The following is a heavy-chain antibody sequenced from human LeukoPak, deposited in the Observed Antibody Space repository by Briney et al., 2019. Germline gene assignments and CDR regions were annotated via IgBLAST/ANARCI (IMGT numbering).Heavy chain of an antibody. Sequence: GGSLRLSCAASGFTFSSYGMNWVRQAPGKGLEWMANIKQDGSEKDYVDSVKGRFTISRDNAKNSLYLQMNSLGAEDTAVYYCARSPDGYSYGLYYFDYWGQGTLVTVSS. J-gene: IGHJ4*02. D-gene: IGHD5-18*01. V-gene: IGHV3-7*01. CDR2: IKQDGSEK. CDR1: GFTFSSYG. CDR3: ARSPDGYSYGLYYFDY.